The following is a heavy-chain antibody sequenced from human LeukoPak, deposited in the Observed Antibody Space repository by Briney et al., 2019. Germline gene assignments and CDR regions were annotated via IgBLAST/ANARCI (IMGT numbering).Heavy chain of an antibody. CDR3: ARDQWLEENTNWFDP. D-gene: IGHD6-19*01. J-gene: IGHJ5*02. V-gene: IGHV1-69*06. Sequence: SVKVSCKASGGTFSSYAISWVRQAPGQGLEWMGGIIPIFGTANYAQKFRGRVTITADKSTSTAYMELSSLRSEDTAVYYCARDQWLEENTNWFDPWGQGTLVTVSS. CDR1: GGTFSSYA. CDR2: IIPIFGTA.